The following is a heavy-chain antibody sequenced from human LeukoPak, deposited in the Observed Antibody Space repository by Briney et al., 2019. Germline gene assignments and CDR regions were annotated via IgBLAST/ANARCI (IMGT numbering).Heavy chain of an antibody. CDR1: GGSISSSSYY. J-gene: IGHJ4*02. CDR2: IYHSGST. CDR3: ASRYYFDY. Sequence: PSETLSLTCTVSGGSISSSSYYWGWIRQPPGKGLEWIGSIYHSGSTYYNPSLKSRVTISVDTSKNQFSLKLSSVTAADTAVYYCASRYYFDYWGQGTLVTVSS. V-gene: IGHV4-39*07.